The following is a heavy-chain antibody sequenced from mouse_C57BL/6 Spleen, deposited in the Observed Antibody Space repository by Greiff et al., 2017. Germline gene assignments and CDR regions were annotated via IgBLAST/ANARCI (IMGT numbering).Heavy chain of an antibody. J-gene: IGHJ2*01. CDR3: ARRLTGGYFDY. CDR1: GFTFSDYG. CDR2: ISNLAYSN. V-gene: IGHV5-15*01. D-gene: IGHD4-1*01. Sequence: VKLVESGGGLVQPGGSLKLSCAASGFTFSDYGMAWVRQAPRKGPEWVAFISNLAYSNYYADPVTGRFTLSRENAKNTLCMEMSSQRSEDTAIYYCARRLTGGYFDYWGQGTTLTVSS.